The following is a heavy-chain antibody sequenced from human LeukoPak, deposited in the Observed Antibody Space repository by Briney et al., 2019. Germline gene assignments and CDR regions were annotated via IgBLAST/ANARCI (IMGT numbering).Heavy chain of an antibody. CDR3: ARVWNGQQLVLGDY. D-gene: IGHD6-13*01. CDR2: ISSGSSTI. CDR1: GFTFSTYN. J-gene: IGHJ4*02. V-gene: IGHV3-48*02. Sequence: PGGSLRLSCAASGFTFSTYNMSWVRQAPGKGLEWVSYISSGSSTIYYADSVKGRFTISRDNAKNSLYLQMNSLRDEDTAVYYCARVWNGQQLVLGDYWGQGTLVTVSS.